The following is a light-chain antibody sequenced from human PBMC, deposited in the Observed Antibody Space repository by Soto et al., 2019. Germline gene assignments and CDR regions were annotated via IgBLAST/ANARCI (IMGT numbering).Light chain of an antibody. J-gene: IGKJ1*01. CDR1: QSVSSNF. CDR3: QQYGSSSWT. Sequence: EMGLTQSPGTLSLSPGEIATLSCRASQSVSSNFLAWYQQKPGQAPRLLIYGASSRATGIPDRFSDSGSGTDFTLTISSLEPADFAVYDWQQYGSSSWTCGKGTKVESK. V-gene: IGKV3-20*01. CDR2: GAS.